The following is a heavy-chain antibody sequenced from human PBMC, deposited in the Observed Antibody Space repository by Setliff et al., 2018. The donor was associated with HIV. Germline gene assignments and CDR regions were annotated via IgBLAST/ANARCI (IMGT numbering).Heavy chain of an antibody. CDR2: INHSGST. CDR3: ARGDYYDSTGYEGLDS. V-gene: IGHV4-34*01. J-gene: IGHJ4*02. D-gene: IGHD3-22*01. Sequence: SETLSLTCAVYGGSFSGYYWSWIRQPPGKGLEWIGEINHSGSTNYNPSLRSRVTISVDTSKNQFSLKLNSVTAADTAVYYCARGDYYDSTGYEGLDSWGRGTLVTVSS. CDR1: GGSFSGYY.